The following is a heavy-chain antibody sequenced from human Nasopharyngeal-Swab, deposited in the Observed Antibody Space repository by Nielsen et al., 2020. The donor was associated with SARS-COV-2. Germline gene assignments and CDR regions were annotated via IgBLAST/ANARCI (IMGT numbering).Heavy chain of an antibody. CDR3: ARSVGSYYGQGAFDI. D-gene: IGHD1-26*01. CDR1: GFTFGDYG. J-gene: IGHJ3*02. Sequence: GESLKISCTTSGFTFGDYGMSWFRQAPGKGLEWVGFIRSKTYGGAPEYAASAKGRFTISRDGAESIAYLQMNSLETEDTGVYYCARSVGSYYGQGAFDIWGQGTMVTVSS. V-gene: IGHV3-49*01. CDR2: IRSKTYGGAP.